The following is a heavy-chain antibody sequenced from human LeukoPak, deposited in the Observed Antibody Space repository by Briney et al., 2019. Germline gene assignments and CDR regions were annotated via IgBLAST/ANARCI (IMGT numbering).Heavy chain of an antibody. CDR2: IIPIFGTA. J-gene: IGHJ5*02. Sequence: ASVKVSCKASGGTFSSYAISWVQQAPGQGLEWMGGIIPIFGTANYAQKFQGRVTITADESTSTAYMELSSLRSEDTAVYYCARTWFGELLVSNWFDPWGQGTLVTVSS. D-gene: IGHD3-10*01. V-gene: IGHV1-69*13. CDR3: ARTWFGELLVSNWFDP. CDR1: GGTFSSYA.